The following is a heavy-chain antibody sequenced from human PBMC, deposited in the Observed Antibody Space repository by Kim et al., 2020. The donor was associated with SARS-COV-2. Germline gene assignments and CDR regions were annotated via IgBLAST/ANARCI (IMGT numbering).Heavy chain of an antibody. CDR1: GFTFSSYG. V-gene: IGHV3-33*01. D-gene: IGHD6-13*01. Sequence: GGSLRLSCAASGFTFSSYGMHWVRQAPGKGLEWVAVIWYDGSNKYYADSVKGRFTISRDNSKNTLYLQMNSLRAEDTAVYYCARGERSSWYPTGSPTDYWGQGTLVTVSS. CDR2: IWYDGSNK. J-gene: IGHJ4*02. CDR3: ARGERSSWYPTGSPTDY.